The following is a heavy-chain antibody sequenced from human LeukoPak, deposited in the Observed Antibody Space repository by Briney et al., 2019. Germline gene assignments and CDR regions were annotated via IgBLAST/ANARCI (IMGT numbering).Heavy chain of an antibody. V-gene: IGHV3-21*01. CDR2: ISSSSSYI. CDR1: GFTFSSYS. CDR3: ARIYCSSTSCYSD. D-gene: IGHD2-2*01. J-gene: IGHJ4*02. Sequence: GGSLRLSCAASGFTFSSYSMNWVRQAPGKGLEWVSSISSSSSYIYYADSVKGRFTISRDNAKNSLYLQMNSLRAEDTAVYYCARIYCSSTSCYSDWGQGTLVTASS.